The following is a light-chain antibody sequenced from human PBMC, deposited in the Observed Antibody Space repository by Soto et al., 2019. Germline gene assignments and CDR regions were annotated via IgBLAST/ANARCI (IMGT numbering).Light chain of an antibody. CDR3: QQRSDWQYT. V-gene: IGKV3-11*01. CDR1: QRITSY. Sequence: EVVLTQSPATLSLSPGERATLSCRASQRITSYLAWYQQKPGQAPRLLIYDATNRVAGVPARFSGSRSGTDFTLTISTLQPEDFEVYYCQQRSDWQYTFGQGTKVDSK. CDR2: DAT. J-gene: IGKJ2*01.